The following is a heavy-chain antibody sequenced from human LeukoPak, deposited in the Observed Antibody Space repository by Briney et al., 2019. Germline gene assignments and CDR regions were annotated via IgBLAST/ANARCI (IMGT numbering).Heavy chain of an antibody. CDR1: GYSFTSYA. D-gene: IGHD6-13*01. Sequence: ASVKVSCMASGYSFTSYAYNWVRQAPGQGLEWMGWISAYDGGTKYAQDLQGRVTMTTDTSTRTAYMELTRLTSGDTAVYYCARYPLTSTWSPYHFTLDVWGQGTTVSVSS. CDR2: ISAYDGGT. J-gene: IGHJ6*02. CDR3: ARYPLTSTWSPYHFTLDV. V-gene: IGHV1-18*01.